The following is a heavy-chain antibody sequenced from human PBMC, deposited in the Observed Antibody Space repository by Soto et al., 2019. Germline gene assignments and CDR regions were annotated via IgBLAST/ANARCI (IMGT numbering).Heavy chain of an antibody. Sequence: QVQLQESGPGLVKPSQTLSLTCTVSGGSISSGDYYWSWIRQPPGKGLEWIGYIYYSGSTYYTPSLKSRVTISVDTSKHQFSLKLSSVTAADTAVYYCARVVDFVELRFDYWGQGTLVTVSS. CDR3: ARVVDFVELRFDY. CDR2: IYYSGST. D-gene: IGHD2-15*01. CDR1: GGSISSGDYY. V-gene: IGHV4-30-4*01. J-gene: IGHJ4*02.